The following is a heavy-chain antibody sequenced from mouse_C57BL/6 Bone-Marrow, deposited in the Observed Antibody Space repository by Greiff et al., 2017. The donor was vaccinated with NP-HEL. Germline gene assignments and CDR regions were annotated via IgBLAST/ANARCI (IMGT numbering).Heavy chain of an antibody. D-gene: IGHD2-5*01. CDR1: GFTFSDYG. V-gene: IGHV5-17*01. Sequence: EVQLVESGGGLVKPGGSLKLSCAASGFTFSDYGMHWVRQAPEKGLEWVAYISSGSSTIYYADTVKGRFTISRDNAKNTLFLQMTSLRSEDTAMYYRASAYYSNYDAMDYWGQGTSVTVSS. J-gene: IGHJ4*01. CDR2: ISSGSSTI. CDR3: ASAYYSNYDAMDY.